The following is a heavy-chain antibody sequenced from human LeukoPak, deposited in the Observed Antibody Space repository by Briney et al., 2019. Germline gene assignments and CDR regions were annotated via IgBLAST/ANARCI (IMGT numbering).Heavy chain of an antibody. V-gene: IGHV4-34*01. CDR2: INHSGST. CDR3: ARRRAVQLERRPQPSDY. J-gene: IGHJ4*02. D-gene: IGHD1-1*01. CDR1: GGSFSGYY. Sequence: PSETLSLTCAVYGGSFSGYYWSWIRQPPGKGLEWIGEINHSGSTNYNPSLKSRVTISVDTSKNQFSLKLSSVTAADTAVYYCARRRAVQLERRPQPSDYWGQGTLVTVSS.